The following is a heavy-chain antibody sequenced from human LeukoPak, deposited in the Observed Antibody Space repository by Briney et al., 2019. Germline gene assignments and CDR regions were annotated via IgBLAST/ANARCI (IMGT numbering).Heavy chain of an antibody. CDR1: GGTFSSYA. CDR2: IIPIFGTA. Sequence: GASVKVSCKASGGTFSSYAISWVRQAPGQGLEWMGGIIPIFGTANYAQKFQGRVTITADKSTSTAYMELSSLRSEDTAVYYCASELLVYSGYDYGFVSGYFDYWGQGTLVTVSS. J-gene: IGHJ4*02. CDR3: ASELLVYSGYDYGFVSGYFDY. V-gene: IGHV1-69*06. D-gene: IGHD5-12*01.